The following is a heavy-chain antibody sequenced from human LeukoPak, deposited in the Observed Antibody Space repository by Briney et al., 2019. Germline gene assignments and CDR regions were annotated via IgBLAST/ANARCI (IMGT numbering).Heavy chain of an antibody. Sequence: SETLSLTCAVYGGSFSGYYWSWIRQPPGKGLEWIGEINHSGSTNYNPSLKSRVTISVDTSKNQFSLKLSSVTAADTAVYYCARDEAVAVDYWGQGTLVTVSS. CDR2: INHSGST. J-gene: IGHJ4*02. CDR1: GGSFSGYY. CDR3: ARDEAVAVDY. D-gene: IGHD6-19*01. V-gene: IGHV4-34*01.